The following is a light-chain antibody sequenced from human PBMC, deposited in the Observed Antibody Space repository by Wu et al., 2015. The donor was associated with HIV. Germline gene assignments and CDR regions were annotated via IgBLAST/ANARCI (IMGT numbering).Light chain of an antibody. CDR3: QQYDGSPTYT. CDR1: QIVSSDY. Sequence: EIVLTQSPGTLSLSPGERATLSCRASQIVSSDYLAWYQQKPGQAPRLLIYGASSRATGIPDRFSGSGSGTDFTLTISRLEPEDFAVYYCQQYDGSPTYTFGQGTKVEIK. CDR2: GAS. V-gene: IGKV3-20*01. J-gene: IGKJ2*01.